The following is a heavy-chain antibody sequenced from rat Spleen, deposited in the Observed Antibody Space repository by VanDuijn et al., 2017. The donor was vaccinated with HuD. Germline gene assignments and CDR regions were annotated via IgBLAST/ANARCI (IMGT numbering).Heavy chain of an antibody. CDR1: EYSITSSYR. D-gene: IGHD1-12*02. V-gene: IGHV3-3*01. CDR2: INSAGST. J-gene: IGHJ3*01. Sequence: QLQEAGPGLVKPSQSLSLSCSVTEYSITSSYRWNWIRKFPGNKLEWMGSINSAGSTNYNPSLKSRIPSTRDTSKNQFFLQVNSVTTEDTATYYCARADGTHYYLPFADWGQGTLVTVSS. CDR3: ARADGTHYYLPFAD.